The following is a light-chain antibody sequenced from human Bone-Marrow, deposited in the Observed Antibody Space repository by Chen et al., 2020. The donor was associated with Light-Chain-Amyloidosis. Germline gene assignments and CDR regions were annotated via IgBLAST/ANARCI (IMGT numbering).Light chain of an antibody. CDR2: GAS. CDR1: QTIPSSW. V-gene: IGKV3-20*01. CDR3: QQYDYSTPGTT. J-gene: IGKJ2*01. Sequence: EIVLTQSPGTLSSSPGESATLSCRASQTIPSSWLAWYQQSPVQPPRLLILGASSRATGIPDRFSGSGYGTDFTLTISRLEPGDCGVYYCQQYDYSTPGTTFGQGTKLEIK.